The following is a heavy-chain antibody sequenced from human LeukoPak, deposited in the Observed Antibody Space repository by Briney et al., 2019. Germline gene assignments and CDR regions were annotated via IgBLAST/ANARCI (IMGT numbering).Heavy chain of an antibody. D-gene: IGHD4-17*01. J-gene: IGHJ4*02. CDR2: ISYDGSNK. CDR1: GFTFSSYA. V-gene: IGHV3-30-3*01. CDR3: ARGDDYGYYFAY. Sequence: GGSLRLSCAASGFTFSSYAMHWVRQAPGKGLEWVAVISYDGSNKYYADSVKGRFTISRDNSKNTLYLQMNSPRAEDTAVYYCARGDDYGYYFAYWGQGTLVTVSS.